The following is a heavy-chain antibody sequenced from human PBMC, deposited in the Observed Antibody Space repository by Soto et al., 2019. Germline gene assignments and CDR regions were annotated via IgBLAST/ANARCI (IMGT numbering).Heavy chain of an antibody. CDR3: ARSIAARGAFDI. J-gene: IGHJ3*02. CDR1: GFTFSSYG. CDR2: IWYDGSNK. D-gene: IGHD6-6*01. Sequence: GGSLRLSCAASGFTFSSYGMHWVRQAPGKGLEWVAVIWYDGSNKYYADSVKGRFTISRDNSKNTLYLQMNSLRAEDTAVYYCARSIAARGAFDIWGQGTMVTVSS. V-gene: IGHV3-33*01.